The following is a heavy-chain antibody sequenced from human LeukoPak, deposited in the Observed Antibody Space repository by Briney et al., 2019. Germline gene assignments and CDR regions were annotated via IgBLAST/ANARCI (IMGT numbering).Heavy chain of an antibody. CDR1: GFTFSSYA. D-gene: IGHD4-17*01. CDR2: ISGSGGST. Sequence: GGSLRLSCAASGFTFSSYAMSWVRQAPGKGLEWVSAISGSGGSTSYAQKFQGRVTMTRDTSTSTAYMELRSLRSDDTAVYYCARDLRYGDYFDYWGQGTLVTVSS. V-gene: IGHV3-23*01. CDR3: ARDLRYGDYFDY. J-gene: IGHJ4*02.